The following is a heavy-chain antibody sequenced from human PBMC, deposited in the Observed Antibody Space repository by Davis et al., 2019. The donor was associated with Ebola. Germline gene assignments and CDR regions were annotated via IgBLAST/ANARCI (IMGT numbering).Heavy chain of an antibody. V-gene: IGHV3-43*01. CDR1: GFTFDDYT. CDR2: ISWDGGST. CDR3: AKVNCGGDCFPSGWYFDL. D-gene: IGHD2-21*02. J-gene: IGHJ2*01. Sequence: ESLKISCAASGFTFDDYTMHWVRQAPGKGLEWVSLISWDGGSTYYADSVKGRFTISRDNSKNSLYLQMNSLRTEDTALYYCAKVNCGGDCFPSGWYFDLWGRGTLVTVSS.